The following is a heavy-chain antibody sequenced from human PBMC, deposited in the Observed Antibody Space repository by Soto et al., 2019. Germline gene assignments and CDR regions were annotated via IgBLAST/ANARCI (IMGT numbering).Heavy chain of an antibody. V-gene: IGHV3-7*01. J-gene: IGHJ6*02. CDR3: ARDPYDFWSGYPPTYGMDV. Sequence: GGSLRLSCAASGFTFSSYWMSWVRQAPGKGLEWVANIKQDGSEKYYVDSVKGRFTISRDNAKNSLYLQMNSLRAEDTAVYYCARDPYDFWSGYPPTYGMDVWGQGTTVTVSS. D-gene: IGHD3-3*01. CDR1: GFTFSSYW. CDR2: IKQDGSEK.